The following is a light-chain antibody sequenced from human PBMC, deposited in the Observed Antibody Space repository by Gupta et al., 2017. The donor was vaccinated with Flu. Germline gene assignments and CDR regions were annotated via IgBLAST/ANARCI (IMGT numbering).Light chain of an antibody. V-gene: IGKV1-33*01. CDR1: QDIEKY. Sequence: SSRSASVGDRLTITCQTRQDIEKYLNWYKLKPGKAQKRLIKETTHWQTGVPSRFSGSGSGSDFTFTISGRQAEDVTTYFCRQYDTRPPYTFGQGT. J-gene: IGKJ2*01. CDR3: RQYDTRPPYT. CDR2: ETT.